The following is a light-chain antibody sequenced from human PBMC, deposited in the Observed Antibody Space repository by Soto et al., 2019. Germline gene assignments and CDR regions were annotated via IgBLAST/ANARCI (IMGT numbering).Light chain of an antibody. CDR3: QQSYSTRQYT. CDR1: QSISSY. J-gene: IGKJ2*01. Sequence: DIPMTQSPSSLSASVGDRVTITCRASQSISSYLNWYQQKPGKAPKLLIYAASSLQSGVPSRFSGSGSGTDFTLTISSLQPEDFATYYCQQSYSTRQYTFGQGTKLEIK. V-gene: IGKV1-39*01. CDR2: AAS.